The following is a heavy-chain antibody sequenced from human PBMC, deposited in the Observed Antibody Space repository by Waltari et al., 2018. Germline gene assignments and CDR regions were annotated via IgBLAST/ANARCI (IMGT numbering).Heavy chain of an antibody. J-gene: IGHJ3*01. V-gene: IGHV4-59*08. Sequence: QVQLQESGPGLVKPSETLSLTFTVPGGYIISYYWTWIRQPPGKGMEWIGYIYYSGSTNYNPSLKSRVTISVDTSKNQFSLKLSSVTAADTAVYYCARLGEYSSSSAWGQGTMVTVSS. CDR3: ARLGEYSSSSA. CDR2: IYYSGST. D-gene: IGHD6-6*01. CDR1: GGYIISYY.